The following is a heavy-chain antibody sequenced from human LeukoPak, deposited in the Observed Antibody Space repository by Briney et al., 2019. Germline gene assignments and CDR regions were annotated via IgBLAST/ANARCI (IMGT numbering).Heavy chain of an antibody. V-gene: IGHV4-4*02. J-gene: IGHJ4*02. CDR2: IYHSGST. CDR1: GGSISSSNW. CDR3: ARASFYGSGSYHLDY. Sequence: TSETLSLTCAVSGGSISSSNWWSWVRQPPGKGLEWIGEIYHSGSTNYNPSLESRVTISVDKSKNQFSLKLSSVTAADTAVYYCARASFYGSGSYHLDYWGQGTLVTVSS. D-gene: IGHD3-10*01.